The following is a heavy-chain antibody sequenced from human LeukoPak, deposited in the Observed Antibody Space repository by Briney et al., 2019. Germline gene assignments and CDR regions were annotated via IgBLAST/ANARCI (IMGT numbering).Heavy chain of an antibody. D-gene: IGHD1-26*01. Sequence: GWSLRLSCAASGFTFSSYAMSWVRQAPGKGLGGVSAISGSRGSTYYADSVKGRFTISRDNSKNTLYLQMNSLRAEDTAVYYCAKDYRSRGSFPASFDYWGQGTLVTVSS. V-gene: IGHV3-23*01. J-gene: IGHJ4*02. CDR3: AKDYRSRGSFPASFDY. CDR2: ISGSRGST. CDR1: GFTFSSYA.